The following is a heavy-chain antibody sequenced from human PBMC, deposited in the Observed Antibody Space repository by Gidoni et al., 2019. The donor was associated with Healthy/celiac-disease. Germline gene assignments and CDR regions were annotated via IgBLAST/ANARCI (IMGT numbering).Heavy chain of an antibody. J-gene: IGHJ4*02. CDR3: ARVDGYYPPFDY. V-gene: IGHV4-59*01. Sequence: QVQLQESGPGLVKPSETLSLTGTVSGGSISSYSWSWIRQPPGKGLEWIGYIYYSGSTNYNPSLKTRVTISVDTSKNQFFLKLSSVPAADTAVYYCARVDGYYPPFDYWGQGTLVTVSS. CDR1: GGSISSYS. D-gene: IGHD3-22*01. CDR2: IYYSGST.